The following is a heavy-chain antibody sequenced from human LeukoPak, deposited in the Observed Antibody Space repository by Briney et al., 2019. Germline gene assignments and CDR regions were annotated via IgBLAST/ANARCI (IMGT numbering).Heavy chain of an antibody. V-gene: IGHV4-39*01. D-gene: IGHD3-3*01. J-gene: IGHJ5*02. CDR1: GCSISSSSYY. Sequence: PAETLSLTCTVSGCSISSSSYYWGWIPQPPGKGLEWIGSIYYSGSTYYNPSLKSRVTISVDTSKNQFSLKLSSVTAADTAVYFCARPHDFCGCFDPWGQGTLVTVSS. CDR2: IYYSGST. CDR3: ARPHDFCGCFDP.